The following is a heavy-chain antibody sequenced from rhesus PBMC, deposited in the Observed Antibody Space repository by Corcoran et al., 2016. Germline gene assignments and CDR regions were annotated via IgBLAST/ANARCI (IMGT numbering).Heavy chain of an antibody. CDR2: INSGGGST. CDR1: GFPFSPYW. D-gene: IGHD6-43*01. CDR3: TKIAAAPSFDY. V-gene: IGHV3S42*01. J-gene: IGHJ4*01. Sequence: EVRLVQSGGGLAKPGGSLRLSCSASGFPFSPYWMNWVRQTPGKGLEWISAINSGGGSTYYADSVKGRFTISRDNSKNTLSLQMNSLRAEDTAVYYCTKIAAAPSFDYWGQGVLVTVSS.